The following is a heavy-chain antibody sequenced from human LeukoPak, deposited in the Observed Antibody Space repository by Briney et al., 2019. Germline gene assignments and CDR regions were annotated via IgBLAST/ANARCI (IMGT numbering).Heavy chain of an antibody. J-gene: IGHJ4*02. D-gene: IGHD2-15*01. CDR2: ISPRGDSM. CDR1: GFTFSSYT. Sequence: PGGSLRLSCAGSGFTFSSYTMNWVRQAPGKGLEWVSSISPRGDSMWHADSVKGRFTISRDNARNSLYKQMNGLRVEDSAVYYCARDFLGESAAGGYWGQGIQVTVSS. CDR3: ARDFLGESAAGGY. V-gene: IGHV3-21*01.